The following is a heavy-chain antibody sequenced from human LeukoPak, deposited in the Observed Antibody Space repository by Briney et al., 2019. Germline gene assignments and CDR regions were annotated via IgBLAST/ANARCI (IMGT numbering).Heavy chain of an antibody. CDR2: INHSGYT. J-gene: IGHJ4*02. CDR1: GEFSFSSYY. V-gene: IGHV4-34*01. D-gene: IGHD3-22*01. CDR3: SRQVVGNDY. Sequence: SETLSLTCAVYGEFSFSSYYWSWIRQTPGGALEWIGEINHSGYTNYNPSLKSRVTLSIDTSKNQFSLGVTSVTAADTAVYYCSRQVVGNDYWGQGTLVTVSS.